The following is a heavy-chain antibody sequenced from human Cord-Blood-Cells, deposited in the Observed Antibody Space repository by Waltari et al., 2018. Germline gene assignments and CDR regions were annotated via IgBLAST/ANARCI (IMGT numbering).Heavy chain of an antibody. V-gene: IGHV4-38-2*02. CDR3: AREIIAAAGTYYGMDV. D-gene: IGHD6-13*01. J-gene: IGHJ6*02. CDR2: IYHSGST. CDR1: GYSISSGYY. Sequence: QVRLQESGPGLVKPSETLSLTCAVSGYSISSGYYWGWIRQPPGKGMGWIGSIYHSGSTYYTPSLKSRVTISVDTSKNQFSLKLSSVTAADTAVYYCAREIIAAAGTYYGMDVWGQGTTVTVSS.